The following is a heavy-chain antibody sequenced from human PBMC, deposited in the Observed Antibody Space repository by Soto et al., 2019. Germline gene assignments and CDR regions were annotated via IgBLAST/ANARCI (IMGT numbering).Heavy chain of an antibody. D-gene: IGHD6-6*01. Sequence: GGTLRLSCSAPGFTFSSYAMHWVRQAPGKGLEYDSAISSNGGSTYYADSVKGRFTISRDNSKNTLYLQMSSLIAEDTAVYYCVPLSSSSFYWSQGTLVTVSS. CDR1: GFTFSSYA. CDR2: ISSNGGST. CDR3: VPLSSSSFY. J-gene: IGHJ4*02. V-gene: IGHV3-64D*08.